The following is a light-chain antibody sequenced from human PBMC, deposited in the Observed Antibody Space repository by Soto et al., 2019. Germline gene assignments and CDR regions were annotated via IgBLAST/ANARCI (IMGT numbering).Light chain of an antibody. V-gene: IGKV3-20*01. CDR1: QSVSATY. CDR3: QQFGSSPKLS. Sequence: PGDTATLSCRASQSVSATYLAWYQQKPGQAPRLLIHDASTRATGIPDRFSGSGSGTDFTLTISRLEAEDFAVYYCQQFGSSPKLSFGGGTKVEIK. CDR2: DAS. J-gene: IGKJ4*01.